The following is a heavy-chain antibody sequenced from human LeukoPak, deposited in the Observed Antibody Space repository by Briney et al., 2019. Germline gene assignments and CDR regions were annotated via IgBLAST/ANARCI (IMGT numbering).Heavy chain of an antibody. CDR2: ITWNTGSI. CDR3: VKGWELLVYGMDV. Sequence: GGSLRLSCAASGFTFDEYAMHWVRQAPGKGLEWVSGITWNTGSIGYADSVKGRFTISRDNAKNCLHLQMNSLRPEDTALYYCVKGWELLVYGMDVWGQGTTVTVSS. J-gene: IGHJ6*02. CDR1: GFTFDEYA. V-gene: IGHV3-9*01. D-gene: IGHD1-26*01.